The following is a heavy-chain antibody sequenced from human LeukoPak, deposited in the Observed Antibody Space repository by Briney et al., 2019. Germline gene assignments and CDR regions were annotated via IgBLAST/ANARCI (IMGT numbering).Heavy chain of an antibody. CDR3: ARGVSTSRTLFDWFDP. CDR1: GGSISSYY. D-gene: IGHD2-2*01. Sequence: SETLSLTCTVSGGSISSYYWGWIRQPPGKGLEWIGYIYYSGSTNYNPSLKSRVTISVDTSKNQFSLKLSSVTAADTAVYYCARGVSTSRTLFDWFDPWGQGTLATVSS. CDR2: IYYSGST. V-gene: IGHV4-59*01. J-gene: IGHJ5*02.